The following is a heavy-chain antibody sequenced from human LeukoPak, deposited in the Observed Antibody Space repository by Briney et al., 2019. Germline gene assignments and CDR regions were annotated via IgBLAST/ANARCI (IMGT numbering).Heavy chain of an antibody. V-gene: IGHV3-23*01. J-gene: IGHJ6*03. D-gene: IGHD1-26*01. CDR3: XXDPXXGTXGDTYYYYMDV. CDR2: MTGSGDRT. Sequence: GGSLXLSCGASGFTFSTYAMSWVRQAPGRGLEWVAGMTGSGDRTQYADSVKGRFTISRDNAKNSLYLQMNRLRGEDTAVYYXXXDPXXGTXGDTYYYYMDVWGKGTTVTISS. CDR1: GFTFSTYA.